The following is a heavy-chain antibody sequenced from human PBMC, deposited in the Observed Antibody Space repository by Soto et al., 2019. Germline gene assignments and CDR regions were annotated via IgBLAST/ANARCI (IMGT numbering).Heavy chain of an antibody. D-gene: IGHD6-13*01. V-gene: IGHV3-53*01. CDR3: ARGPLYSSSWPYWFDP. CDR1: GFTVSNNY. Sequence: WGSLRLSFASSGFTVSNNYMTWVRQAPGKGLEWVSVIYSGGSTYYADSVKGRFTISRDNSKNTLYLQMNSLRAEDTAVYYCARGPLYSSSWPYWFDPWGQGTLVTVSS. J-gene: IGHJ5*02. CDR2: IYSGGST.